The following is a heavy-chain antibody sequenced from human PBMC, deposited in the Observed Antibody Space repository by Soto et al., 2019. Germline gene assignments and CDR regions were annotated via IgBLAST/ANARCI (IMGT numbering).Heavy chain of an antibody. CDR3: ARMGEGADYSIGGGLYYGMDV. D-gene: IGHD4-4*01. CDR1: GFTFSSYG. V-gene: IGHV3-30*03. Sequence: GGSLRLSCAASGFTFSSYGMHWVRQAPGKGLEWVAVISYDGSNKYYADSVKGRFTISRDNSKNTLYLQMNSLRAEDTAVYYCARMGEGADYSIGGGLYYGMDVWGQGTTVTVSS. J-gene: IGHJ6*02. CDR2: ISYDGSNK.